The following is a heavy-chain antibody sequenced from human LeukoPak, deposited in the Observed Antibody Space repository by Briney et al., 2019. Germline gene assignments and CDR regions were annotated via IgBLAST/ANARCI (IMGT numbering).Heavy chain of an antibody. CDR3: ARAPPDGGNSGLYY. Sequence: SETLSLTCTVSGGSITSYYWSWIRQPPGKGLEWIGHFYYTGSTNYNLSLKSRVTISAETSRNQFSLRLNSVTAADTAVYYCARAPPDGGNSGLYYWGQGTLVTVSS. D-gene: IGHD4-23*01. J-gene: IGHJ4*02. V-gene: IGHV4-59*12. CDR2: FYYTGST. CDR1: GGSITSYY.